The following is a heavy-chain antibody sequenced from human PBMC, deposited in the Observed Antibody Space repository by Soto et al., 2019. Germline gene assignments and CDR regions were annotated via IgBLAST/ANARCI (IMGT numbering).Heavy chain of an antibody. Sequence: QVQLVESGGGLVKPGGSLRLSCAASGFTFSDFYMSWIRQAPGKGLEWISYISSGSTNIFYADSVKGRFTVSRDNAKNSVYLQMDSRRAEDTAVYYCAIDRNAAGSDYWGQGTLVTVSS. CDR2: ISSGSTNI. J-gene: IGHJ4*02. CDR1: GFTFSDFY. V-gene: IGHV3-11*01. D-gene: IGHD1-1*01. CDR3: AIDRNAAGSDY.